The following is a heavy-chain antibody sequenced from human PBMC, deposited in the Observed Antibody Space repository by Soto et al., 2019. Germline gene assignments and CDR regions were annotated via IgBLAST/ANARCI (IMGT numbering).Heavy chain of an antibody. V-gene: IGHV3-23*01. CDR3: AKVAGGLGYFNL. CDR1: GFTFSDYA. CDR2: ISATGGNI. D-gene: IGHD3-16*01. J-gene: IGHJ2*01. Sequence: WGSLRLSCVASGFTFSDYAMTWVRQAPGKGLEWVATISATGGNIEYTDSLKGRFTISRDNSKNTLYLQLNGLTSDDTAVHYCAKVAGGLGYFNLWGRGTLVTVSS.